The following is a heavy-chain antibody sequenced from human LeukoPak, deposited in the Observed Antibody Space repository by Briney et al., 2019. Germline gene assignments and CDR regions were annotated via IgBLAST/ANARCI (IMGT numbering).Heavy chain of an antibody. V-gene: IGHV4-39*07. CDR3: ARVGPSPHYYYGMDV. CDR2: IYYSGST. Sequence: PGGSLRLSCAASGFTFSSYSMNWVRQPPGKGLEWIGSIYYSGSTYYNPSLKSRVTITVDASKNQFSLKLSSVTAADTAVYYCARVGPSPHYYYGMDVWGQGTTVTVSS. CDR1: GFTFSSYS. J-gene: IGHJ6*02.